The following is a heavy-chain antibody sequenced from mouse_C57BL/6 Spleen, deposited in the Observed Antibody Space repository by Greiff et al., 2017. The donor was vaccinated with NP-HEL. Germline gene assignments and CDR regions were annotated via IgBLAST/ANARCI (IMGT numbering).Heavy chain of an antibody. CDR1: GFSLTSYG. J-gene: IGHJ4*01. Sequence: VQLQQSGPGLVQPSQSLSITCTVSGFSLTSYGVHWVRQSPGKGLEWLGVIWRGGSTDYNAAFMSRLSITKDNSKSQVFFKMNSLQADDTAIYDCAKDKDYCRSFYDMEDWGKGTSVTVA. CDR2: IWRGGST. D-gene: IGHD1-1*01. V-gene: IGHV2-5*01. CDR3: AKDKDYCRSFYDMED.